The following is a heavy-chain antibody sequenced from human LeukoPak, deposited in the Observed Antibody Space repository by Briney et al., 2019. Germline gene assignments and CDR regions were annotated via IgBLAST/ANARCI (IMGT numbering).Heavy chain of an antibody. J-gene: IGHJ4*02. D-gene: IGHD3-22*01. CDR3: ARDPVFYYDSSGCFDY. CDR2: INPSGGST. Sequence: VASVKVSCKASGYSFTGYFMHWVRRAPGQGLEWMGIINPSGGSTSYAQKFQGRVTMTRDMSTSTVYMELSSLRSEDTAVYYCARDPVFYYDSSGCFDYWGQGTLVTVSS. CDR1: GYSFTGYF. V-gene: IGHV1-46*01.